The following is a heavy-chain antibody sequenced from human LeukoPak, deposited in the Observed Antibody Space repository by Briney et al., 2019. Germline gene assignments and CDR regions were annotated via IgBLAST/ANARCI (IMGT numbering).Heavy chain of an antibody. D-gene: IGHD6-19*01. CDR2: IIHTFGKA. CDR1: GGTFNSYP. Sequence: TVKLSCKASGGTFNSYPINWVRQAPGQGLEWMGGIIHTFGKAYYAQKFKRRVTITAHESTSTAHMELSSLRSDDTTVYYCLMRVAVPLWGQGTLVTVSS. J-gene: IGHJ4*02. CDR3: LMRVAVPL. V-gene: IGHV1-69*13.